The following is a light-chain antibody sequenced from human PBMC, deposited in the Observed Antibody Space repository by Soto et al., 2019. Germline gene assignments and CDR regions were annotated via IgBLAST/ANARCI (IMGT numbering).Light chain of an antibody. J-gene: IGKJ4*01. CDR3: QQYVSSPIT. V-gene: IGKV3-20*01. CDR1: QSISSSY. CDR2: GAS. Sequence: EIVLTQSPGTLSLSPGERATLSCRASQSISSSYLAWYQQKPGQAPRLPIYGASSRATGIPDRFSGSGSGTDFTLTISRLEPEDFAVYYCQQYVSSPITFGGGTKVEIK.